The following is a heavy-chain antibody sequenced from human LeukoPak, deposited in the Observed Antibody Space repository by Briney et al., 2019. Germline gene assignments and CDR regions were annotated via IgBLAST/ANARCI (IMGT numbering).Heavy chain of an antibody. CDR2: ISYGGGTA. J-gene: IGHJ4*02. Sequence: GGSLRLSCAASGFTFRSYAMNWVRQSPGKGLEWVSSISYGGGTAFYAGSVKGRFTVSRDNSRNILYLQMDSLRAEDRAVYYCAKDRGYTGYDSGGIDFWGQGTLVTVSS. CDR3: AKDRGYTGYDSGGIDF. V-gene: IGHV3-23*01. D-gene: IGHD5-12*01. CDR1: GFTFRSYA.